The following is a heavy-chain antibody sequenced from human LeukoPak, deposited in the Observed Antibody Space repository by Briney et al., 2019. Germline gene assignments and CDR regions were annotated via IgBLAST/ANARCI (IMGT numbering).Heavy chain of an antibody. CDR2: ISYSGSAT. CDR1: GFTFSNYE. V-gene: IGHV3-48*03. J-gene: IGHJ6*02. Sequence: GGSLRLSCAVSGFTFSNYEMMWVRQAPGKGLEWISYISYSGSATTYADSVKGRFTISRDNAKNSLYLEMNSLRADDTAVYYCARQNWSVGGGLDVWGQGTTVTVSS. CDR3: ARQNWSVGGGLDV. D-gene: IGHD1-1*01.